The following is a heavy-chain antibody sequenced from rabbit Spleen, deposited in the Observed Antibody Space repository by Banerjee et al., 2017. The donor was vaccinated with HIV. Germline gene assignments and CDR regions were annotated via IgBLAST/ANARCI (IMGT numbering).Heavy chain of an antibody. CDR2: IDAGSSGFT. Sequence: QSLEESGGDLVKPGASLTLTCTASGVSFSISSYMCWVRQAPGKGLEWMACIDAGSSGFTYFATWAKGRFTISSDNAQNTMELQMNSLTAADTATYFCARNANGGWDLWGPGTLVTVS. J-gene: IGHJ4*01. V-gene: IGHV1S40*01. D-gene: IGHD4-1*01. CDR3: ARNANGGWDL. CDR1: GVSFSISSY.